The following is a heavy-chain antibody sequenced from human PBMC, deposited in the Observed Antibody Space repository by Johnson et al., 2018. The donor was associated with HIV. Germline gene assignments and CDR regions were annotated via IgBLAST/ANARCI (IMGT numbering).Heavy chain of an antibody. V-gene: IGHV3-74*01. Sequence: VQLVESGGDLVQPGGSLRLSCAASRFTFSSYWMHWVRQVPGKGLVWVSGINSDGSDTRYADSLKGRFTISRDNAKTTLYLQMNSLRAEDTAVYYCAREVNAFDIWGQGTVVTVSS. J-gene: IGHJ3*02. CDR1: RFTFSSYW. CDR2: INSDGSDT. D-gene: IGHD3-22*01. CDR3: AREVNAFDI.